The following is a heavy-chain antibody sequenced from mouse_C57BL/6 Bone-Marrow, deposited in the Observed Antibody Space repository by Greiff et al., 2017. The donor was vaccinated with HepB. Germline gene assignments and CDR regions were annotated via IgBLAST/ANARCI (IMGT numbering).Heavy chain of an antibody. J-gene: IGHJ1*03. D-gene: IGHD1-1*01. CDR1: GFTFSSYG. V-gene: IGHV5-6*01. Sequence: EVKLQESGGDLVKPGGSLKLSCAASGFTFSSYGMSWVRQTPDKRLEWVATISRGGSYTYYPDSVKGRFTISRDNAKNTLYLQMSSLKSEDTAMYYCARHGSSPHWYFDVWGTGTTVTVSA. CDR3: ARHGSSPHWYFDV. CDR2: ISRGGSYT.